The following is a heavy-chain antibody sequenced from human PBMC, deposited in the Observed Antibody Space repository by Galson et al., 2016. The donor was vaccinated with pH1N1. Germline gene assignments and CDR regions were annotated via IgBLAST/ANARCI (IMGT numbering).Heavy chain of an antibody. V-gene: IGHV1-69*10. Sequence: SVKVSCKASRDTFINYAFSWVRRAPGKGLEWMGGIIPILGAPNYAQNFQGRVTISTDKSTTTAYMELTGLTSGDTAIYYCARMSSGYNTIDSWGLGTLITVSS. J-gene: IGHJ4*02. D-gene: IGHD6-25*01. CDR3: ARMSSGYNTIDS. CDR2: IIPILGAP. CDR1: RDTFINYA.